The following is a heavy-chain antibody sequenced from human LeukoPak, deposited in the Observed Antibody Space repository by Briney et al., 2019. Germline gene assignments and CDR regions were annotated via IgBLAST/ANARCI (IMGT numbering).Heavy chain of an antibody. CDR1: GGSISTYY. CDR3: ARDNGSGTYIFDY. Sequence: PSETLSLTCTVSGGSISTYYWNWIRQPPGEGLEWIGYIYYSGSTNHNPFLKIRVTIAVDTSKDQFSLKLSSVTAADTAVYYCARDNGSGTYIFDYWGQGTLVTVSS. V-gene: IGHV4-59*01. J-gene: IGHJ4*02. CDR2: IYYSGST. D-gene: IGHD3-10*01.